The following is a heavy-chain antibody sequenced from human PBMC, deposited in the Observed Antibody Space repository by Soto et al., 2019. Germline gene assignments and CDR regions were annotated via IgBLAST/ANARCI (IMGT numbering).Heavy chain of an antibody. CDR2: IYYSGST. D-gene: IGHD2-21*01. CDR1: DGSISTYY. CDR3: ARAASVITYFDS. V-gene: IGHV4-59*01. Sequence: SETLSLTCTVSDGSISTYYWSWIRQPPGKGLEWIGYIYYSGSTNYNPSLKSRVTISVDTSKNQFSLKLSSVTAADTAVYYCARAASVITYFDSWGQGTLVTVSS. J-gene: IGHJ4*02.